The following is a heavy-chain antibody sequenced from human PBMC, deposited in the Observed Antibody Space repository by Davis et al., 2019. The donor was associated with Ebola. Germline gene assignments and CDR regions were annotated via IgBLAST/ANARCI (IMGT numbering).Heavy chain of an antibody. D-gene: IGHD4-17*01. J-gene: IGHJ4*02. V-gene: IGHV4-59*01. CDR2: IYNSRTT. Sequence: SETLSLTCTVSGASLSDYYWTWIRQSPGKSFEWIGYIYNSRTTNYNSALKSRVTISADTSENQVSLRLSSVTAADTAVYYCARTQGHFYGDPFEYWGQGALVTVSS. CDR1: GASLSDYY. CDR3: ARTQGHFYGDPFEY.